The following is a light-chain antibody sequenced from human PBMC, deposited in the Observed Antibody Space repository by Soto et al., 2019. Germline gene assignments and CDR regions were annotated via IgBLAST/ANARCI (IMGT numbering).Light chain of an antibody. CDR2: VVD. CDR1: SSDVGGYNF. J-gene: IGLJ2*01. V-gene: IGLV2-14*03. CDR3: CSYSGSSTIVV. Sequence: QSALTQPASVSGSPGQSITISCTGTSSDVGGYNFVSWYQQHPGKAPRLMIFVVDNRPSGVSTRFSGSKSGNTASLTISGLQAEDEADYYCCSYSGSSTIVVFGGGTQLTVL.